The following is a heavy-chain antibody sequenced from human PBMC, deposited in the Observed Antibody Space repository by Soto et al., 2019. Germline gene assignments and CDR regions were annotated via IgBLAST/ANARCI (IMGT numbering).Heavy chain of an antibody. J-gene: IGHJ6*02. V-gene: IGHV3-30*18. D-gene: IGHD5-12*01. CDR2: ISYDGSNK. Sequence: QVQLVESGGGVVQPGRSLRLSCAASGFTFSSYGMHWVRQAPGKGLEGVAVISYDGSNKYYADSVKGRFTISRDNSKNTLYLQMNSLRAEDTAVYYCAKDRERTTQWLVSYYYYGMDVWDQGTTVTVSS. CDR1: GFTFSSYG. CDR3: AKDRERTTQWLVSYYYYGMDV.